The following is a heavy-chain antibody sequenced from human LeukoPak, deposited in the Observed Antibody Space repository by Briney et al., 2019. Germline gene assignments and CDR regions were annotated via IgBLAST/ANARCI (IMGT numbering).Heavy chain of an antibody. CDR3: AINSLGDSSGYDY. D-gene: IGHD3-22*01. CDR2: IYYGGAT. Sequence: SETLSLTCTVSGGSISSSNYYWAWIRQPPGKGLEWIATIYYGGATQYNPSLKSRVTISIDTPKSQFSLKLSSVTAADTAVYYCAINSLGDSSGYDYWGQGTLVTVSS. CDR1: GGSISSSNYY. J-gene: IGHJ4*02. V-gene: IGHV4-39*07.